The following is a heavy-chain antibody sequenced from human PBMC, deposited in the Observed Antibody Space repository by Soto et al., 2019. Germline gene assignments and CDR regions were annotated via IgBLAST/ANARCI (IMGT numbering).Heavy chain of an antibody. CDR1: GFTFSSYW. Sequence: EVQLVESGGGLVQPGGSLRLSCAASGFTFSSYWMHWVRQAPGKGLVWVSRINSDGSSTSYADSVKGRFTISRDNAKKTPYLQMNSLRAEYTAVYYWVGTSLVVAAATREDYWGQGTLVTVSS. V-gene: IGHV3-74*01. CDR3: VGTSLVVAAATREDY. CDR2: INSDGSST. J-gene: IGHJ4*02. D-gene: IGHD2-15*01.